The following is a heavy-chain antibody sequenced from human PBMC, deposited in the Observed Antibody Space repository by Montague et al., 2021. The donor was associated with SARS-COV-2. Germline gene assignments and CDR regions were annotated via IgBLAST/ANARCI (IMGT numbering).Heavy chain of an antibody. J-gene: IGHJ4*02. D-gene: IGHD6-13*01. Sequence: ETLSLTCTVSGGSISSSSYYWGWIRQPPGKGLEWIGSIYYSGSTYYNPSLKSRVTISVDTSKNQFSLKLSSVTAADTAVYYCARLLSWIAAAGTIHYFDYWGQGTLVTVSS. V-gene: IGHV4-39*01. CDR3: ARLLSWIAAAGTIHYFDY. CDR1: GGSISSSSYY. CDR2: IYYSGST.